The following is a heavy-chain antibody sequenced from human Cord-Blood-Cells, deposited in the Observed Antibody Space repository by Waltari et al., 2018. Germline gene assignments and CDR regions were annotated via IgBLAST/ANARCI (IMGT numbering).Heavy chain of an antibody. D-gene: IGHD2-15*01. CDR3: AAASYCSGGSCYSDAFDI. CDR2: INHNGST. CDR1: GGSFSGYY. V-gene: IGHV4-34*01. Sequence: QVQLQQWGAGLLKPSETLSLTCAVYGGSFSGYYCSWIRQPPGKGLEWIGEINHNGSTNYNPSLKSRVTISVDTSKNQFSLKLSSVTAADTAVYYCAAASYCSGGSCYSDAFDIWGQGTMVTVSS. J-gene: IGHJ3*02.